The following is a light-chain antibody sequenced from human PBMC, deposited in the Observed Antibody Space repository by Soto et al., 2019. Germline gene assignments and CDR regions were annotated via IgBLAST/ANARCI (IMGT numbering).Light chain of an antibody. CDR3: QQYCSSPYN. V-gene: IGKV3-20*01. CDR2: GAS. J-gene: IGKJ2*01. Sequence: EIVLTQSPGTLSLSPGERATLACSASPGVSSNYLAWYQQKPGQTPRLLIYGASSRATGIPDRFSGSGSGTDFTLTISRLEPEDFAVYYCQQYCSSPYNFGQGTKLEIK. CDR1: PGVSSNY.